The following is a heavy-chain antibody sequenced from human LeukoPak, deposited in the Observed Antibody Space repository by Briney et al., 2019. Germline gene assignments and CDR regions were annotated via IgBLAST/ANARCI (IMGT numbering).Heavy chain of an antibody. Sequence: PGGSLRLSCAASGFTFSSYWMSWVRQAPGKGLEWVANIKQDGSEKYYVDSVKGRFTISRDNAKNSLYLQMNSLRVEDTAVYYCTKATWNYYFDYWGQGTLVTVSS. CDR1: GFTFSSYW. V-gene: IGHV3-7*01. D-gene: IGHD1-7*01. CDR2: IKQDGSEK. CDR3: TKATWNYYFDY. J-gene: IGHJ4*02.